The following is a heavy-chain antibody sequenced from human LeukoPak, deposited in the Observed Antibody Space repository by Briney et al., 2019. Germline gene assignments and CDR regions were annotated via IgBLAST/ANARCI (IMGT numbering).Heavy chain of an antibody. J-gene: IGHJ5*02. CDR2: AYYSGST. V-gene: IGHV4-59*08. CDR3: ARNSAVASSRSWFDP. CDR1: GGSISSYY. Sequence: SETLSLTCTVSGGSISSYYWSWIRQPPGKGLEWIGYAYYSGSTTYNPSLESRVTISVDTSKNQFSLKLTVVTAADTAVYYCARNSAVASSRSWFDPWGQGTLVTVSS. D-gene: IGHD6-19*01.